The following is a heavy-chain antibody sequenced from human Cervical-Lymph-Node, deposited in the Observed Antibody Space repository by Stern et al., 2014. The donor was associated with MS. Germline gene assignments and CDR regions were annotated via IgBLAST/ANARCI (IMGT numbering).Heavy chain of an antibody. CDR2: VSYLGST. CDR3: ARLKQGDYADY. Sequence: QVQLQESGPGLVKPSETLSLTCTVSGASMSNYYWSWIRQPPGRGLAWIGFVSYLGSTSYNPSLESRVTISIDTSQNKFPLGLSSVTAADTAVYYCARLKQGDYADYWGQGTLVTVSS. D-gene: IGHD4-17*01. V-gene: IGHV4-59*08. CDR1: GASMSNYY. J-gene: IGHJ4*02.